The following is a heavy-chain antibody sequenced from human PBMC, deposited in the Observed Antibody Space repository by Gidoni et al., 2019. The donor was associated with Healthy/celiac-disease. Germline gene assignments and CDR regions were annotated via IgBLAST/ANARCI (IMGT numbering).Heavy chain of an antibody. CDR3: AKGISSSWYEDWFDP. D-gene: IGHD6-13*01. CDR2: ISWNSGSI. V-gene: IGHV3-9*01. Sequence: EVQLVESGGGLVQPGRSLRLSCAASGFTFADYAMHWVRQAPGKGLEWVSGISWNSGSIGYADSVKGRFTISRDNAKNSLYLQMNSLRAEDTALYHCAKGISSSWYEDWFDPWGQGTLVTVSS. J-gene: IGHJ5*02. CDR1: GFTFADYA.